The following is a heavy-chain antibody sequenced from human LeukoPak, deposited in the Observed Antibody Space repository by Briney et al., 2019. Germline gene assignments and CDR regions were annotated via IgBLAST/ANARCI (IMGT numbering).Heavy chain of an antibody. CDR1: GGTFSSYA. V-gene: IGHV1-69*06. Sequence: ASVKVSCKASGGTFSSYAISWVRQAPGQGLEWMGGIIPIFGTANYAQKFQGRVTITADKSTSTAYMELSSLRSEDTAVYYCAIQRWLQSDVDYWGQGTLVTVSS. CDR2: IIPIFGTA. J-gene: IGHJ4*02. CDR3: AIQRWLQSDVDY. D-gene: IGHD5-24*01.